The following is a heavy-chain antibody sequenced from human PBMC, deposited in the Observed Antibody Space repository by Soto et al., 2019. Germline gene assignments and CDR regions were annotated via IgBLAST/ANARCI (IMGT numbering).Heavy chain of an antibody. V-gene: IGHV4-30-2*06. CDR1: GGSSRSGGYS. CDR3: DREPPGPSPRWVL. D-gene: IGHD3-10*01. CDR2: IYPTGST. J-gene: IGHJ3*01. Sequence: PSETLSLTCTVSGGSSRSGGYSWGWIRQSTEKGLEWLGCIYPTGSTYYHPSLKSRVTISIDTSRNQFSLNLTSVTAADTAGDYCDREPPGPSPRWVLWGQGTTVT.